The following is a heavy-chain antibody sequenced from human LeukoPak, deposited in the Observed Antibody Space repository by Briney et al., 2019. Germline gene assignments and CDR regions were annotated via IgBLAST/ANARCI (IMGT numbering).Heavy chain of an antibody. Sequence: PGGSLRLSCAASGVMFTSLWMSWVRQAPGKGLEWVSSINEDGGVTHYADFVRGRFTISRDNAKSSLYLQMSSLRVEDTATYYCAGEPRQLAYWGQGTLVTVSS. J-gene: IGHJ4*02. CDR2: INEDGGVT. D-gene: IGHD6-6*01. CDR3: AGEPRQLAY. V-gene: IGHV3-7*03. CDR1: GVMFTSLW.